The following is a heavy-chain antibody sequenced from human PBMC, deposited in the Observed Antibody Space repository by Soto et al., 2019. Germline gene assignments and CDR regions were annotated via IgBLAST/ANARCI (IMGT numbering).Heavy chain of an antibody. CDR3: ARHIVVVVAATPRSSWFDP. V-gene: IGHV4-39*01. CDR1: GGSISSSSYY. D-gene: IGHD2-15*01. CDR2: IYYSGST. J-gene: IGHJ5*02. Sequence: SQTLSLTCTVSGGSISSSSYYWGWIRQPPGKGLDWIGSIYYSGSTYYNPSLKSRVTISVDTSKNQFSLKLSSVTAADTAVYYCARHIVVVVAATPRSSWFDPWGQGTLVTVSS.